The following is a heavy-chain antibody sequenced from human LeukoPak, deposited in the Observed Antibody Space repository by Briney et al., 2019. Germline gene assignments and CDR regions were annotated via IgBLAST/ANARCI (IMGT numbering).Heavy chain of an antibody. CDR2: IYTSGST. D-gene: IGHD3-22*01. CDR3: ARNYYDSSGYYLAFEY. CDR1: GGSISSYY. Sequence: SETLSLTCTVSGGSISSYYWSWIRQPPGKGLEWIGYIYTSGSTNYNPSLKSRVTISVDTSKNQFSLKLSSVTAADTAVYYCARNYYDSSGYYLAFEYWGQGTLVTVSS. J-gene: IGHJ4*02. V-gene: IGHV4-4*09.